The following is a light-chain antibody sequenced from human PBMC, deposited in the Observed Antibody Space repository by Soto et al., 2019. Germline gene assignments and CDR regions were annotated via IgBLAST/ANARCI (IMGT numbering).Light chain of an antibody. J-gene: IGLJ1*01. CDR1: GTGYD. CDR3: QSFDESLRGFV. V-gene: IGLV1-40*01. CDR2: GFN. Sequence: QSALTQPPPVSGAPGRTVTISCTGGTGYDVHWYQHLPGRAPKLLMYGFNSRAPGVPDRFSISKSGTSESLTISGLQPEDEAEYFRQSFDESLRGFVFGSGTKVTVL.